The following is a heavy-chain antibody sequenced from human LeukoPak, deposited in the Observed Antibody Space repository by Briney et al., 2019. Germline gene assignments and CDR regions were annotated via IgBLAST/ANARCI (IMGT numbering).Heavy chain of an antibody. Sequence: SETLSLTCSVSGAPFSSSPNCWGWIRQPPGKGLEWLSSVYYGGTTYYNPSLKSRITMSIDTSENQFYLKLSSVTAADTDVYYCARQGEHSGTYYYMDVWGKGTTVTVSS. D-gene: IGHD1-26*01. J-gene: IGHJ6*03. CDR2: VYYGGTT. V-gene: IGHV4-39*01. CDR3: ARQGEHSGTYYYMDV. CDR1: GAPFSSSPNC.